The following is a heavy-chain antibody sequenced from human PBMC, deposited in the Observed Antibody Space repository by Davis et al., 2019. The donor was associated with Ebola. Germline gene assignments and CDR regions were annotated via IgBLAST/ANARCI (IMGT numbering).Heavy chain of an antibody. CDR2: IYSGGST. CDR1: GFTVSSNY. J-gene: IGHJ6*03. Sequence: AGSLRLSCAASGFTVSSNYMSWVRQPSGQGLEWVSVIYSGGSTYYADSVKGRFTISRDKSNNTLDLQMNILTPEDTAVYYCAKAYCAADCSYILHFYQYMDVWGKGTTVTVS. V-gene: IGHV3-53*01. CDR3: AKAYCAADCSYILHFYQYMDV. D-gene: IGHD2-21*01.